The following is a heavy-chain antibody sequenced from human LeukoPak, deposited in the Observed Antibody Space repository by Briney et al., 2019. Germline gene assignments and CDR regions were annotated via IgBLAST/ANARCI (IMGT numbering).Heavy chain of an antibody. CDR1: GFTFSTYG. CDR2: ISGRDGNT. D-gene: IGHD4-23*01. CDR3: ARDGGGKGYYYYYMDV. J-gene: IGHJ6*03. V-gene: IGHV3-23*01. Sequence: GGSLRLSCAASGFTFSTYGMNWVRQAPGKGLEWVSAISGRDGNTYYADSVKGRFTISRDNSKNSLYLQMNSLRAEDTALYYCARDGGGKGYYYYYMDVWGKGTTVTVSS.